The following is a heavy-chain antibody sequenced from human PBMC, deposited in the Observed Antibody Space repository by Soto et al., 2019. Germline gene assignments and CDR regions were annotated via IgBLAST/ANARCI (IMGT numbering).Heavy chain of an antibody. CDR1: GFTFSNYW. CDR3: ARATVTRTLDY. CDR2: LNGDGTST. J-gene: IGHJ4*02. Sequence: EVQLVESGGDLVQPGGSLRLSCAASGFTFSNYWIHWVRHAPGKGLVYVSRLNGDGTSTNYADSVKGRFTISRDNAKNTVYLQMYSLRVEDTAVYYCARATVTRTLDYWGQGTLVIVSS. D-gene: IGHD4-17*01. V-gene: IGHV3-74*01.